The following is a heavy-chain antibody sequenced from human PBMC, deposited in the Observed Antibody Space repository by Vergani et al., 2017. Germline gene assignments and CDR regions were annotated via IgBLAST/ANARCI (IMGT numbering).Heavy chain of an antibody. Sequence: QVQLQQWGAGLLKPSETLSLTCAVYGGSFSSYYWGFIRQPPGKGLEWIGSISSSGSPYYNPTLKSRLAFSVDTSKNLFSLRLKSVTATDTGMYYCARPVGPSAIADGYHVWGQGTMVTVS. CDR2: ISSSGSP. CDR1: GGSFSSYY. V-gene: IGHV4-34*01. D-gene: IGHD3-10*01. J-gene: IGHJ3*01. CDR3: ARPVGPSAIADGYHV.